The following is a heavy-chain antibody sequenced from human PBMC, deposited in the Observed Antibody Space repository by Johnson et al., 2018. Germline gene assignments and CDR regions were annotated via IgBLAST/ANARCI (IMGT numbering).Heavy chain of an antibody. CDR1: GFTFSSYG. D-gene: IGHD3-3*01. CDR2: ISYDGSNK. J-gene: IGHJ6*04. V-gene: IGHV3-30*18. CDR3: AKDARVLEWLCLGV. Sequence: QVQLVQSGGGVVQPGRSLRLSCAASGFTFSSYGMHWVRQAPGKGLEWVAVISYDGSNKYYADSVKGRFTISRDNSKNTLYLQMNSLRAEDTAVYYWAKDARVLEWLCLGVWGKGTTVTVSS.